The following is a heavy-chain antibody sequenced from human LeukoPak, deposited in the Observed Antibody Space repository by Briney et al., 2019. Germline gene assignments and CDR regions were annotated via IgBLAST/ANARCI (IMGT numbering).Heavy chain of an antibody. CDR1: GFTFSGSA. CDR2: IRDKANSYAT. V-gene: IGHV3-73*01. J-gene: IGHJ4*02. CDR3: TKWDQADYPFDF. Sequence: TGGSLRLSCAASGFTFSGSAMHCVRQASGKGLEWVGRIRDKANSYATAYAASVKGRFTVSRDDSKNTAYLQMNSLKTEDTAVGYCTKWDQADYPFDFWGQGTLVTVSS. D-gene: IGHD4-11*01.